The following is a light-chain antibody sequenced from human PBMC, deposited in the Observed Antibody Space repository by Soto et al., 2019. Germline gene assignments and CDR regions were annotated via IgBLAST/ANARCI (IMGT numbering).Light chain of an antibody. CDR1: DIETKS. Sequence: YELTQPPSVSVAPGKTAIITCGGNDIETKSVHWYQQKAGQAPVLVMSFDSDRPSGIPERFSGSNSGNTASLTITRAEAGDEADYYCQVWDRPTDLVFGGGTKVTVL. CDR3: QVWDRPTDLV. J-gene: IGLJ2*01. V-gene: IGLV3-21*01. CDR2: FDS.